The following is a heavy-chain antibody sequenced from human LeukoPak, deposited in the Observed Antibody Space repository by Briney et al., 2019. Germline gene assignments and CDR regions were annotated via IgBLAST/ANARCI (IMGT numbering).Heavy chain of an antibody. J-gene: IGHJ4*02. CDR3: AKGRILWFGESPDY. CDR1: GFTFSSYA. D-gene: IGHD3-10*01. Sequence: GGSLRLSCAASGFTFSSYAMSWVRQAPGKGLEWVSAISGGGGSTYYADSVKGRFTISRDKSENTLYLQMNSLRAEDTAVYYCAKGRILWFGESPDYWGQGTLVTVSS. V-gene: IGHV3-23*01. CDR2: ISGGGGST.